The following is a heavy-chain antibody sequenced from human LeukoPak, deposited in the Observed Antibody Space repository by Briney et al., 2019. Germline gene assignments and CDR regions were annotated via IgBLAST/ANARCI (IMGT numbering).Heavy chain of an antibody. V-gene: IGHV3-23*01. CDR3: AKNPGAFDI. CDR1: GFIFRSYA. CDR2: ISGSGGST. D-gene: IGHD1-14*01. J-gene: IGHJ3*02. Sequence: PGGSLRLSCAASGFIFRSYAMNWVRQAPGKGLEWVSAISGSGGSTYYADSVKGRFTISRDNSKNTLYLQMNSLRAEDTAVYYCAKNPGAFDIWGQGTMVTVSS.